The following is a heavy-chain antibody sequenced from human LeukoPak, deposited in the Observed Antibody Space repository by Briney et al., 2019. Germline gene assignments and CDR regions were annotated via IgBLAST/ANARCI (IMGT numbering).Heavy chain of an antibody. CDR3: ARPTIPVMVRGVTSDY. Sequence: PGGSLRLSCAASGFTFSSYGMSWVRQAPGKGLEWVSGISGSGGSPYYADSVKGRFTISRDNSKNTLYLQMNSLRAEDTAVYYCARPTIPVMVRGVTSDYWGQGTLVTVSS. D-gene: IGHD3-10*01. CDR1: GFTFSSYG. V-gene: IGHV3-23*01. CDR2: ISGSGGSP. J-gene: IGHJ4*02.